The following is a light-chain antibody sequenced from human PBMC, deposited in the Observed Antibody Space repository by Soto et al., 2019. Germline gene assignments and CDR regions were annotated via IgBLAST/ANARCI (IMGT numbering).Light chain of an antibody. CDR3: QQRSNWPS. CDR1: QSVSSY. CDR2: DAS. V-gene: IGKV3-11*01. J-gene: IGKJ3*01. Sequence: EIVLTQSPATLSLSPGERATLSRRASQSVSSYLAWYQQKPGQAPRLLIYDASNRAAGIPARLSGSGSGTDFTLTISSLEPEDFAVYYCQQRSNWPSFGPGTKVDTK.